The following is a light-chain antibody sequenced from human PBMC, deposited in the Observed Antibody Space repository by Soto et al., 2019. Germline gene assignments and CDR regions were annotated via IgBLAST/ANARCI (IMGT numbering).Light chain of an antibody. CDR2: DVI. V-gene: IGLV2-11*01. CDR1: SSDVGAYNY. J-gene: IGLJ2*01. CDR3: CSYAGTYTFVL. Sequence: QSALTQPASVSGSPGQSITISCTGTSSDVGAYNYVSWFQQHPGKAPKLMIYDVIKRPSGVPDRFSGSKSGNTASLTISGLQAEDEADYHCCSYAGTYTFVLFGGGTKLTVL.